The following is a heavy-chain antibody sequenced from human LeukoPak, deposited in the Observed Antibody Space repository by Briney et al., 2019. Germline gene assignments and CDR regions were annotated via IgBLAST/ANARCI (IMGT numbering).Heavy chain of an antibody. CDR2: IKQDGSLK. CDR3: TTDESPSDSSGYYAAFDI. CDR1: GFNFNRDW. D-gene: IGHD3-22*01. Sequence: GGSLRLSCAASGFNFNRDWMIWVRQAPGKGREWVANIKQDGSLKYYVDSVKGRFTISRDNAKNSLYLQMNSLSAEDTAVYYCTTDESPSDSSGYYAAFDIWGQGTMVTVSS. J-gene: IGHJ3*02. V-gene: IGHV3-7*01.